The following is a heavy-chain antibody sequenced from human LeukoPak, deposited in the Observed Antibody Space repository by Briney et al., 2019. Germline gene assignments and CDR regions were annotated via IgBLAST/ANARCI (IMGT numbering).Heavy chain of an antibody. V-gene: IGHV3-21*01. CDR1: GFSFSSPG. D-gene: IGHD3-16*01. J-gene: IGHJ3*02. CDR3: AKYQTGTWTSYDSTDI. Sequence: GGSLRLSCTASGFSFSSPGMNWVRQAPGKGLEWVSSINGESTFKVYADSVKGRFTISRDNAKNSLYLQMDSLRAEDTAVYYCAKYQTGTWTSYDSTDIWGQGTLVTVSS. CDR2: INGESTFK.